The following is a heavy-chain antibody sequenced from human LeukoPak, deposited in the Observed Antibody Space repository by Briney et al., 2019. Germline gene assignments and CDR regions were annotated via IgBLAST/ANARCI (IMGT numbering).Heavy chain of an antibody. D-gene: IGHD3-10*01. CDR1: SFTFNSYE. Sequence: PGGSLRLSCAAYSFTFNSYEMHWVRQAQGQGREWISHFSSSGISNAYADHGKGRFTISRDNAKNSLYLQMNSLRAEDTAVYYWARDVGGSWFGELLAPDYWGQGTLVTVSS. V-gene: IGHV3-48*03. CDR3: ARDVGGSWFGELLAPDY. J-gene: IGHJ4*02. CDR2: FSSSGISN.